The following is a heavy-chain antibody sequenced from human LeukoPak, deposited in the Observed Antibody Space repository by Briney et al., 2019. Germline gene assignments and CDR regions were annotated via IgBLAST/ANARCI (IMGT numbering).Heavy chain of an antibody. V-gene: IGHV4-4*02. CDR2: IYHSGST. CDR1: GGSISSSNW. D-gene: IGHD2-2*01. Sequence: SETLSLTCAVSGGSISSSNWWSWVRQPPGKGLEWIEEIYHSGSTNYNPSLKSRVTISVDTSKNQFSLKLSSVTAADTAVYYCARRRQLGYCSSTSCRKFEYFQHWGQGTLVTVSS. J-gene: IGHJ1*01. CDR3: ARRRQLGYCSSTSCRKFEYFQH.